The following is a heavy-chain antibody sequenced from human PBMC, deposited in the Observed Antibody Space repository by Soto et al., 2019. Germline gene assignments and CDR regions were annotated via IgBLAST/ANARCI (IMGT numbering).Heavy chain of an antibody. D-gene: IGHD3-10*01. CDR2: ILSDVEQ. V-gene: IGHV2-26*01. CDR1: GFSLTNVQKG. CDR3: ARISGRFGASHFDF. Sequence: QVTLKESGPVLVQATETLTLTCNVSGFSLTNVQKGVAWIRQPPGKALEWLAHILSDVEQSYKSSLKKRLTTYQYSSKRQVVRVMTNVAPVEKATYYCARISGRFGASHFDFWGQGSAVIVSS. J-gene: IGHJ4*02.